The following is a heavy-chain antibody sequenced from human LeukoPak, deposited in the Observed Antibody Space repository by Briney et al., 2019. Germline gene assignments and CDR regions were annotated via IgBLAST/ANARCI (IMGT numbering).Heavy chain of an antibody. Sequence: GGSLRLSCAASGFTFSSHWMSWVRQAPGKGLEWVANIKQDGSEKYYVDSVKGRFTISRDNAKNSLYLQMNSLRAEDTAVYYCARGPITMMPRGAFDIWGQGTMVTVSS. CDR2: IKQDGSEK. D-gene: IGHD3-22*01. CDR1: GFTFSSHW. J-gene: IGHJ3*02. V-gene: IGHV3-7*03. CDR3: ARGPITMMPRGAFDI.